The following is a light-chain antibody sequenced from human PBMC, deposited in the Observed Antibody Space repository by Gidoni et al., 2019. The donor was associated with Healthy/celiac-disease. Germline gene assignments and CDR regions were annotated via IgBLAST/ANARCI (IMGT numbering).Light chain of an antibody. Sequence: EIVLTQSPGTQSLSPGERASQSVSSSYLAWYQQKPGQAPRLLIYGASSRATGIPDRFSGSGSGTDFTLTISRLEPEDFAVYYCQQYGSSPWTFGQGTKVEIK. CDR2: GAS. CDR3: QQYGSSPWT. V-gene: IGKV3-20*01. J-gene: IGKJ1*01. CDR1: QSVSSSY.